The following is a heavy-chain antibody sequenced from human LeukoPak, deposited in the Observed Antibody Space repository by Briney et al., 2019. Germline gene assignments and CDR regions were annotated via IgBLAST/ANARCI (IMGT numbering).Heavy chain of an antibody. Sequence: SETLSLTCTVSGGFISSYYWSWIRQPPGKGLEWIGYIYYSGSTNYNPSLKSRVTISVDTSKNQFSLKLSSVTAADTAVYYCARSQFYGSGSYQGRWFNPWGQGTLVAVSS. CDR2: IYYSGST. J-gene: IGHJ5*02. D-gene: IGHD3-10*01. V-gene: IGHV4-59*01. CDR1: GGFISSYY. CDR3: ARSQFYGSGSYQGRWFNP.